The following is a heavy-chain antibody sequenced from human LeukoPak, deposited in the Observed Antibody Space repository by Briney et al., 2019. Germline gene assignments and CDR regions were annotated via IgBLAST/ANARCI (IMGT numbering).Heavy chain of an antibody. Sequence: SVKVSCKASVGTFSSYAISWVRQAPGQGLEWMGGIIPIFGTANYAQKFQGRVTITADESTSTAYMELSSLRSEDTAVYYCARDHLIVDIVARVLSDYYGMDVWGQGTTVTVSS. D-gene: IGHD5-12*01. CDR3: ARDHLIVDIVARVLSDYYGMDV. J-gene: IGHJ6*02. CDR2: IIPIFGTA. V-gene: IGHV1-69*13. CDR1: VGTFSSYA.